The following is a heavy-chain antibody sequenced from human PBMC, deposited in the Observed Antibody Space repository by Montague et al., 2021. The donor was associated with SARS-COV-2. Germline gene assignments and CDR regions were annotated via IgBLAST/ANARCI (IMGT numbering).Heavy chain of an antibody. V-gene: IGHV3-30*04. CDR1: GFTFSSYA. D-gene: IGHD1-26*01. J-gene: IGHJ2*01. CDR2: ISYDGSNK. CDR3: ARDLGGYFDL. Sequence: SLRLSCVASGFTFSSYAMRWVRQAPGKGLEWVAVISYDGSNKYYADSVKGRFTISRDNSKNTLYLQMNSLRAEDTAVYYCARDLGGYFDLWGRGTLVTVSS.